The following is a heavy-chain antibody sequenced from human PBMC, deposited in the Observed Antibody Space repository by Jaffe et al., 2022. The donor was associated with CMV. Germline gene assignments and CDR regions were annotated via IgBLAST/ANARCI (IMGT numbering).Heavy chain of an antibody. V-gene: IGHV3-7*03. Sequence: EVQLVESGGGLVQPGGSLRLSCAASGFTFSSYWMSWVRQAPGKGLEWVANIKQDGSEKYYVDSVKGRFTISRDNAKNSLYLQMNSLRAEDTAVYYCARALRGYSGYDYYNWFDPWGQGTLVTVSS. CDR3: ARALRGYSGYDYYNWFDP. CDR2: IKQDGSEK. CDR1: GFTFSSYW. D-gene: IGHD5-12*01. J-gene: IGHJ5*02.